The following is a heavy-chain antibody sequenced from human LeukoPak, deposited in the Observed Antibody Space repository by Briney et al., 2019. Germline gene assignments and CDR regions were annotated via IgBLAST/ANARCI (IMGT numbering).Heavy chain of an antibody. Sequence: TGGSLRLSCAASGFTVSSTDMSWVRQAPGKGLEWVPTLYSGGSTYYAESVKGRFTISRDNSKNTLYLQMNSLRAEDTAVYYCARSNSASYFDYWGQGTLVTVSS. CDR3: ARSNSASYFDY. V-gene: IGHV3-53*01. CDR2: LYSGGST. J-gene: IGHJ4*02. D-gene: IGHD1-1*01. CDR1: GFTVSSTD.